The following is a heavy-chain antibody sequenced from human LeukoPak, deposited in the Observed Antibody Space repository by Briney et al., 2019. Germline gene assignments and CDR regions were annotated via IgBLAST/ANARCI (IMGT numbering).Heavy chain of an antibody. CDR2: IKQDGSEK. Sequence: GGSLRLSCAASGFTFSSYWMSWIRQAPGKGLEWVANIKQDGSEKYYVDSVKGRFTISRDNAKNSLYLQMHSLRAEDTAVYYCARESPRVIVVVTAAMGGGGWFDPWGQGTLVTVSS. V-gene: IGHV3-7*01. D-gene: IGHD2-2*01. CDR3: ARESPRVIVVVTAAMGGGGWFDP. J-gene: IGHJ5*02. CDR1: GFTFSSYW.